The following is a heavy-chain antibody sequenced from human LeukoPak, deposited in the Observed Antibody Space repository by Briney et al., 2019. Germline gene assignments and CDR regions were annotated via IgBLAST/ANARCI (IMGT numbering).Heavy chain of an antibody. CDR1: GFTFSSYS. J-gene: IGHJ4*02. D-gene: IGHD3-3*01. CDR3: ARGLRFLEWLSYFDY. CDR2: ISSSSSYI. V-gene: IGHV3-21*04. Sequence: PGGSLRLSCAASGFTFSSYSMNWVRQAPGKGLEWVSSISSSSSYIYYADLVKGRFTISRDNAKNSLYLQMNSLRAEDTAVYYCARGLRFLEWLSYFDYWGQGTLVTVSS.